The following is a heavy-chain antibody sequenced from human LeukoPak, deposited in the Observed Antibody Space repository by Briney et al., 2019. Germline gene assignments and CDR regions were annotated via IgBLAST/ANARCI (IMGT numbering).Heavy chain of an antibody. CDR3: ARAEYSGSFIHPIDAFDI. D-gene: IGHD1-26*01. V-gene: IGHV4-61*01. J-gene: IGHJ3*02. CDR2: IYYSGST. CDR1: GGSISSGSYY. Sequence: SETLSLTCTVSGGSISSGSYYWSWIRQPPGKGLEWIVYIYYSGSTNYNPSLKSRVTISVDTSKNQFSLKLSSVTAADTAVYYCARAEYSGSFIHPIDAFDIWGQGTMVTVSS.